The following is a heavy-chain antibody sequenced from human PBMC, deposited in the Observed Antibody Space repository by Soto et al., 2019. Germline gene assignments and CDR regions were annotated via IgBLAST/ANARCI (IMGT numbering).Heavy chain of an antibody. V-gene: IGHV4-39*01. J-gene: IGHJ4*02. CDR3: ARVGSYYIFDY. CDR1: GGSISSNSYY. D-gene: IGHD1-26*01. CDR2: VYNTGST. Sequence: SETLSLTCTVSGGSISSNSYYWGWIRQPPGKGLEWIANVYNTGSTYYNPSLKGRATISADTSKNQFSLKLNSVTAADTAVYYCARVGSYYIFDYWGQGTLVTVSS.